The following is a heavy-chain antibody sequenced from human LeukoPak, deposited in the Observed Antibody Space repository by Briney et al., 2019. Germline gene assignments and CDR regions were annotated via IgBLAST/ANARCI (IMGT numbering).Heavy chain of an antibody. D-gene: IGHD4-17*01. CDR3: ARADYGDYVDDAFDI. CDR1: GFTFSDYY. CDR2: ISSSGSTI. V-gene: IGHV3-11*01. J-gene: IGHJ3*02. Sequence: PGGSLRLSCAASGFTFSDYYMSWIRQAPGKGLEWVSYISSSGSTIYYADSVKGRFTISRDNAKNSLYLQMNSLRAEDTAVYYCARADYGDYVDDAFDIWGQGTMVTVSS.